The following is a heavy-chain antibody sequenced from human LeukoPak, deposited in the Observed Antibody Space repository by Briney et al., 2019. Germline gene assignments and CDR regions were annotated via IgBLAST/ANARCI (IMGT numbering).Heavy chain of an antibody. CDR2: ISAYNGNT. CDR3: AREHQGYDFWSGYYEYFDY. Sequence: ASVKVSCKASGYTFTSYGISWVRQAPGQGLEWMGWISAYNGNTNYAQKLQGRVTMTTDTSTSTAYMELRSLRSDDTAVYYCAREHQGYDFWSGYYEYFDYWGQGTLVTVSS. V-gene: IGHV1-18*01. J-gene: IGHJ4*02. D-gene: IGHD3-3*01. CDR1: GYTFTSYG.